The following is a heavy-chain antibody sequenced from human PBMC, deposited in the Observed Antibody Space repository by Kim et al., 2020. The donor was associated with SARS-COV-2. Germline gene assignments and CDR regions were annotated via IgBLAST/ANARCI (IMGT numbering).Heavy chain of an antibody. D-gene: IGHD5-12*01. V-gene: IGHV4-59*13. J-gene: IGHJ6*02. CDR3: ARSGGYSGDYGM. CDR1: GGSISSYY. Sequence: SETLSLTCTVSGGSISSYYWSWIRQPPGKGLEWIGYSYYSGSTNYNPSLKSRVTISVDTSKNQFSLKLSSVTAADTAVYYCARSGGYSGDYGMWGQGTTVTVSS. CDR2: SYYSGST.